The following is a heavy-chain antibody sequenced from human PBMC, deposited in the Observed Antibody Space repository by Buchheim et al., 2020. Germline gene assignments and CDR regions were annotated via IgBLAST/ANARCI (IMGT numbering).Heavy chain of an antibody. Sequence: QVQLVESGGGVVQPGRSLRLSCAASGFTFSSYGMHWVRQAPGKGLEWVAVISYDGSNKYYADSVKGRFTISRDNSKKTLYLQMNSLRAEDTAVYYCAKGHHYYGSVYGMDVWGQGTT. CDR1: GFTFSSYG. CDR3: AKGHHYYGSVYGMDV. CDR2: ISYDGSNK. D-gene: IGHD3-10*01. J-gene: IGHJ6*02. V-gene: IGHV3-30*18.